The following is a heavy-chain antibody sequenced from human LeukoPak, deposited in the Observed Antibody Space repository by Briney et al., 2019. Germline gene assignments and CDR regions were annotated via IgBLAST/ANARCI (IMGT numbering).Heavy chain of an antibody. CDR2: IDWDDDK. CDR1: GFSLSTNGMS. J-gene: IGHJ4*02. CDR3: ARCIAATGTVDY. V-gene: IGHV2-70*11. Sequence: SGPALLKPTQTLTLTCTSSGFSLSTNGMSVTWVRQPPGKALEWLARIDWDDDKYYSASLKTRLTISKDTSKNQVVLTMTNMDPVDTATYYCARCIAATGTVDYWGQGALVTVSS. D-gene: IGHD6-13*01.